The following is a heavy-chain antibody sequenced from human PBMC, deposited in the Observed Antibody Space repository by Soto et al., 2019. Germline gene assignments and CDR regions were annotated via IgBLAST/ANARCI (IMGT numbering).Heavy chain of an antibody. D-gene: IGHD3-22*01. J-gene: IGHJ6*02. CDR2: IIPIFGTA. CDR3: ARKYYYDSSGYFGGMDV. CDR1: GGTFSSYA. Sequence: ASVKVSCKASGGTFSSYAISWVRQAPGQGLEWMGGIIPIFGTANYAQKFQGRVTITADESTSAAYMELSSLRSEDTAVYYCARKYYYDSSGYFGGMDVWGQVTTVTVS. V-gene: IGHV1-69*13.